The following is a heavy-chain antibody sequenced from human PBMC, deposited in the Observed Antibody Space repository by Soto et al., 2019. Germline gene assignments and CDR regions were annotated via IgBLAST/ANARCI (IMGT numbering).Heavy chain of an antibody. Sequence: GESLKISCEASGYSFSDYWIGWVRQMPGKGLEWMGIIYPGDSDTIYSPSFQGQVTISADRSISTAYLQWSSLKASDTAIYYCARRAGTITGPRLFDYWGQGALVTVSS. V-gene: IGHV5-51*01. CDR2: IYPGDSDT. D-gene: IGHD4-17*01. CDR3: ARRAGTITGPRLFDY. CDR1: GYSFSDYW. J-gene: IGHJ4*02.